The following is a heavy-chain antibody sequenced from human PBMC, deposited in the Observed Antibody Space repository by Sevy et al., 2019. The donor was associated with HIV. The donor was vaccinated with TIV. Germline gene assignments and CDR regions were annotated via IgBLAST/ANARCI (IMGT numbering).Heavy chain of an antibody. CDR3: ARGPLVNPCDYVDS. J-gene: IGHJ4*02. CDR2: LFPGNSDI. D-gene: IGHD3-9*01. CDR1: GYRFASYW. Sequence: GESLKISCQTSGYRFASYWIAWVRQKPGIGLEWVATLFPGNSDIRYSPSFRGRVTASADKSISTTYLEWSSLEASDTGIYFCARGPLVNPCDYVDSWGQGTRVTVSS. V-gene: IGHV5-51*01.